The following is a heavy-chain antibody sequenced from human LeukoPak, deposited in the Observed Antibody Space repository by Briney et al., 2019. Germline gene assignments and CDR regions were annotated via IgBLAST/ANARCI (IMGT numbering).Heavy chain of an antibody. D-gene: IGHD7-27*01. J-gene: IGHJ4*02. Sequence: PGGSLRLSCAASGFTFSSYAMHWVRQAPGKGLEWVAVISYDGSNKYYADSVKGRFTISRDNSKNTLYLQMNSLRAEDTAVYYCARGLGMAGRDYIDYWGQGTLVTVSS. CDR2: ISYDGSNK. V-gene: IGHV3-30-3*01. CDR1: GFTFSSYA. CDR3: ARGLGMAGRDYIDY.